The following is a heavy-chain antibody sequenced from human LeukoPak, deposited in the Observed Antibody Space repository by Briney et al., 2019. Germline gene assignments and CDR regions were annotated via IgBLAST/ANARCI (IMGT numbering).Heavy chain of an antibody. Sequence: SVKVSCKASGGTCSSYAISGVRQAPGQGGEWMGGIILIFGTANYAQKCQGRVTITADESTSTAYMELSSLRAEDTAVYYCAKGTAPYCSGGSCRLFDYWGQGTLVTVSS. D-gene: IGHD2-15*01. CDR1: GGTCSSYA. J-gene: IGHJ4*02. CDR3: AKGTAPYCSGGSCRLFDY. V-gene: IGHV1-69*13. CDR2: IILIFGTA.